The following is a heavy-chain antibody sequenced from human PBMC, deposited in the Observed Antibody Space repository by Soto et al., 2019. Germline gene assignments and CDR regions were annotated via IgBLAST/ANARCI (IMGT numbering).Heavy chain of an antibody. Sequence: GGSLRLSCAASGFTFSSYAMSWFRQAPGKGLEWVSAISGSGGSTYYADSVKGRFTISRDNSKNTLYLQMNSLRADDTAVYYCAKTSGSYYKDGMDVWAQGTTVTVSS. CDR1: GFTFSSYA. CDR2: ISGSGGST. D-gene: IGHD1-26*01. CDR3: AKTSGSYYKDGMDV. J-gene: IGHJ6*02. V-gene: IGHV3-23*01.